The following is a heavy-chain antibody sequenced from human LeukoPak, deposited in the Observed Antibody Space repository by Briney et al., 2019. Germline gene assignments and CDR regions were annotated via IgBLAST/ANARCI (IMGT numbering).Heavy chain of an antibody. D-gene: IGHD2-2*01. CDR3: ARAGYCSSTTCPDAFDI. V-gene: IGHV4-39*07. J-gene: IGHJ3*02. Sequence: MPSETLSLTCTVSGGSISGYYWGWIRQPPGKGLDWIGSIYYRGRTYYNPSLKSRVTISVDTSKNQLSLKLISVTAADTAVYYCARAGYCSSTTCPDAFDIWGQGTKVTVSS. CDR1: GGSISGYY. CDR2: IYYRGRT.